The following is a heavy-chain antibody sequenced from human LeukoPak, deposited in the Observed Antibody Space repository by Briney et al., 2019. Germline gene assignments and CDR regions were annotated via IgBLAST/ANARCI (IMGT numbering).Heavy chain of an antibody. CDR3: ARDGYDSSGYYPTYYYYYMDV. V-gene: IGHV3-30*04. CDR1: GFTFSSYA. D-gene: IGHD3-22*01. J-gene: IGHJ6*03. CDR2: ISYDGSNK. Sequence: PGGSLRLSCAASGFTFSSYAMHWVRQAPGKGLEWVAVISYDGSNKYYADSVKGRFTISRDNSKNTLYLQMNSLRAEDTAVYYCARDGYDSSGYYPTYYYYYMDVWGKGTTVTVSS.